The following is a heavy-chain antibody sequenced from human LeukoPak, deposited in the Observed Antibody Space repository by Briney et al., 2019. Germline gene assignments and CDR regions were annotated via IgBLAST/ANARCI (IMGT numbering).Heavy chain of an antibody. J-gene: IGHJ5*02. V-gene: IGHV3-7*01. CDR1: GFTFSSSW. CDR2: IKEDGSEK. D-gene: IGHD3-22*01. Sequence: PGGSLRLSCAASGFTFSSSWMSWVRQAPGKGLGWVANIKEDGSEKCYVEPVKGRFSISRDNAKNSLYLQMNSLRVEDTAVYYCTRGRLTMTWGQGTLVTVSS. CDR3: TRGRLTMT.